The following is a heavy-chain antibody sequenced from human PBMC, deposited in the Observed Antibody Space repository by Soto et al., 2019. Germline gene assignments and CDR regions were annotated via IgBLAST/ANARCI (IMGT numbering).Heavy chain of an antibody. CDR3: ARGGTIFGVVITDYYYYYGMDV. Sequence: GASVKVSCKASGYTFTSYDINWVRQATGQGLEWMGWMNPNSGNTGYAQKFQGRVTMTRNTSISTAYMELSSLRSEDTAVYYCARGGTIFGVVITDYYYYYGMDVWAKGPRSPSP. V-gene: IGHV1-8*01. CDR1: GYTFTSYD. J-gene: IGHJ6*02. D-gene: IGHD3-3*01. CDR2: MNPNSGNT.